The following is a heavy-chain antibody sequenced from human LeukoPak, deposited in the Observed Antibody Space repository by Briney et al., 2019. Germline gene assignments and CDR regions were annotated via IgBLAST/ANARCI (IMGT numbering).Heavy chain of an antibody. D-gene: IGHD6-13*01. CDR3: ARRGITYSTSFFDS. Sequence: SETLSLTCAVSGGSISGGKDFWGWIRQSPGKGLEWIGSIYYTGSTYYNPSLKSRVTISVDTSKSEFSLMVHSVTAADTATYYCARRGITYSTSFFDSWGQGTLVTVAS. CDR1: GGSISGGKDF. CDR2: IYYTGST. J-gene: IGHJ4*02. V-gene: IGHV4-39*01.